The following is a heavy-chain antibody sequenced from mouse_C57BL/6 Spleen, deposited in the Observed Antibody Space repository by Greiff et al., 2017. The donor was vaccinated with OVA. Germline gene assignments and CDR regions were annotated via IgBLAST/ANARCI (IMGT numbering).Heavy chain of an antibody. Sequence: EVKLVESGEGLVKPGGSLKLSCAASGFTFSSYAMSWFRQTPEKRLEWVAYFSSGGDYIYYADTAKGRFPILRDNARNPLYLQMSGLKSENTAMYYCTRDQGGDFFDYWGQGTTLTVSS. CDR3: TRDQGGDFFDY. D-gene: IGHD3-2*02. J-gene: IGHJ2*01. CDR1: GFTFSSYA. V-gene: IGHV5-9-1*02. CDR2: FSSGGDYI.